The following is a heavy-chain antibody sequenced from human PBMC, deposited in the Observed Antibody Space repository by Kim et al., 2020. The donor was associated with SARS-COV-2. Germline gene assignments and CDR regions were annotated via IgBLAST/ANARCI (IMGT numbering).Heavy chain of an antibody. CDR3: TTDLEWEWEPYDY. V-gene: IGHV3-15*01. J-gene: IGHJ4*02. Sequence: YAAPVKGNFTISRDDSKNTLYLQMNSLKTEDTAVYYCTTDLEWEWEPYDYWGQGTLVTVSS. D-gene: IGHD1-26*01.